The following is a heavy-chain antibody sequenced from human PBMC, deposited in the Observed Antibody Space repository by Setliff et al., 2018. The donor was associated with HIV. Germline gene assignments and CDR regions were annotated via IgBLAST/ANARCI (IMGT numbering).Heavy chain of an antibody. CDR2: IYTSGST. V-gene: IGHV4-61*09. J-gene: IGHJ3*02. D-gene: IGHD2-15*01. Sequence: KTSETLSLTCTVSGGSISSGSYYWSWIRQPAGKGLEWIGHIYTSGSTNYNPSLKSRVTISVDTSKNQFSLKLSSVTAADTAVYYCARAGAATRKAFDIWGQGTMVTVS. CDR1: GGSISSGSYY. CDR3: ARAGAATRKAFDI.